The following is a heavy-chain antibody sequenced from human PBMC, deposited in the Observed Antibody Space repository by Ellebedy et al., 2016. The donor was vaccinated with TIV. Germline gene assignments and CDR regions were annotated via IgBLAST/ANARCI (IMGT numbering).Heavy chain of an antibody. Sequence: GGSLRLXXVASGFTFSSYGIHWVRQAPGKGLVWVSRINNDGSNTSYADSVKGRFTISRDNARNTLYLQMNSLRAEDTAVYYCASGVLTTVTTGEDFWGQGTLVTVSS. CDR2: INNDGSNT. D-gene: IGHD4-17*01. CDR3: ASGVLTTVTTGEDF. J-gene: IGHJ4*02. CDR1: GFTFSSYG. V-gene: IGHV3-74*01.